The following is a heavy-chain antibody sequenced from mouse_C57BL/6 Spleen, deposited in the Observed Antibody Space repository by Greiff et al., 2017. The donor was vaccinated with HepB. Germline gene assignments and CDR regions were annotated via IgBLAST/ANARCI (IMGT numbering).Heavy chain of an antibody. J-gene: IGHJ1*03. CDR3: ARGYYGSRGGYFDV. Sequence: EVKVVESGGGLVKPGGSLKLSCAASGFTFSSYTMSWVRQTPEKRLEWVATISGGGGNTYYPDSVKGRFTISRDNAKNTLYLQMSSLRSEDTALYYCARGYYGSRGGYFDVWGTGTTVTVSS. V-gene: IGHV5-9*01. CDR2: ISGGGGNT. D-gene: IGHD1-1*01. CDR1: GFTFSSYT.